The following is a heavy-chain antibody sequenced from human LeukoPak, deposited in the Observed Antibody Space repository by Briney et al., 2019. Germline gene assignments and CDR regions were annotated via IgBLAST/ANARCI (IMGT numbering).Heavy chain of an antibody. CDR1: GGSISSGDYY. CDR2: ICYSGST. J-gene: IGHJ4*02. Sequence: SETLSLTCTVSGGSISSGDYYWSWIRQPPGKGLEWIGYICYSGSTYYNPSLKSRVTISVDTSKNQFSLKLSSVTAADTAVYYCARDRGGSWYSQYYFDYWGQGTLVTVSS. D-gene: IGHD2-15*01. V-gene: IGHV4-30-4*01. CDR3: ARDRGGSWYSQYYFDY.